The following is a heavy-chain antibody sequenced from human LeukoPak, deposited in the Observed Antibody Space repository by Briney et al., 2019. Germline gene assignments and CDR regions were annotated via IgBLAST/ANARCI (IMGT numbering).Heavy chain of an antibody. CDR2: ICYSGST. J-gene: IGHJ4*02. Sequence: PSETLSLTCTVSGGSISSGTYYWSWIRQHPGKGLEWIGDICYSGSTYYNPSLKSRVTISLDTSKKQFSLKLSSVTAADTAVYYCARDTGYFDYWGQGTLVTVSS. V-gene: IGHV4-31*03. CDR1: GGSISSGTYY. CDR3: ARDTGYFDY. D-gene: IGHD4-11*01.